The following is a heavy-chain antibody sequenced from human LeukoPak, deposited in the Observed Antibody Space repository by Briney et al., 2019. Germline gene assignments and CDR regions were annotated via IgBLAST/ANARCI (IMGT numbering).Heavy chain of an antibody. V-gene: IGHV3-7*01. CDR3: ARDPAVDSSAWYLDY. D-gene: IGHD6-19*01. CDR1: GFTFSSYW. CDR2: IKQDGSEK. J-gene: IGHJ4*02. Sequence: GGSLTLSCAASGFTFSSYWMSWVRQAPGKGLEWVANIKQDGSEKYYVDSVKGRFTISRDNAKNSLYLQMNSLRAEDTAVYYCARDPAVDSSAWYLDYWGQGTLVTVSS.